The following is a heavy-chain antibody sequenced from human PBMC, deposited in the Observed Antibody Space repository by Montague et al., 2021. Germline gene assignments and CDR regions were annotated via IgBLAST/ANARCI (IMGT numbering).Heavy chain of an antibody. J-gene: IGHJ4*01. CDR1: GGSISEFY. D-gene: IGHD7-27*01. CDR3: ARRLGIRAPLDY. Sequence: SETLSLTCTVTGGSISEFYWCWIRQPPETGLEWNGYIYDSGTTNYNPSLKSRVTISADTSMNQFSLNLRSVTAADTAVYFCARRLGIRAPLDYWGQGTLVTVSS. V-gene: IGHV4-59*08. CDR2: IYDSGTT.